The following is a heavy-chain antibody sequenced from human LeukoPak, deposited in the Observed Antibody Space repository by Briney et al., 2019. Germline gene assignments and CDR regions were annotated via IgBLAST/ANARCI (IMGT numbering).Heavy chain of an antibody. J-gene: IGHJ4*02. Sequence: SETLSLTCTVSGGSISGYYWTWIRQPPGKGLEWIAYIHYTGNTQYNPSLESRVTISVDTSKNQFSLKLNSVTAADTATYYCARIQNSGLADYWGQGTLVIVSS. CDR2: IHYTGNT. CDR3: ARIQNSGLADY. V-gene: IGHV4-59*01. D-gene: IGHD3-22*01. CDR1: GGSISGYY.